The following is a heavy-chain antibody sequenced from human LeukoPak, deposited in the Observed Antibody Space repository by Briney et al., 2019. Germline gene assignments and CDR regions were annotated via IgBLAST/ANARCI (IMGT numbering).Heavy chain of an antibody. CDR1: GFTFSSYG. D-gene: IGHD3-22*01. V-gene: IGHV3-30*02. J-gene: IGHJ4*02. CDR3: AKDLTMIVVVSFDY. CDR2: IRYDGSNK. Sequence: PGGSLRLSCAASGFTFSSYGMHWVRQAPGKGLEWVAFIRYDGSNKYYADSVKGRFTISRDNSKNTLYLQMNSLRAEDTAVYYCAKDLTMIVVVSFDYWGQGTLVTVSS.